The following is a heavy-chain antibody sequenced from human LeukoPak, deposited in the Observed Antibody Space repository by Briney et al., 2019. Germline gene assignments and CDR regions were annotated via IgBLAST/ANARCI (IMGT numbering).Heavy chain of an antibody. CDR3: AKDKGIAARLYYMDV. V-gene: IGHV3-23*01. CDR1: GFTFSSYA. J-gene: IGHJ6*03. D-gene: IGHD6-6*01. CDR2: ITSSGGST. Sequence: PGGSLRLSCAASGFTFSSYAMSWVRQAPGKGLEWVSAITSSGGSTYVDSVKGRFTISRDNSKNTLYLQVNSLRAEDTAVYYCAKDKGIAARLYYMDVWGKGTTVTVSS.